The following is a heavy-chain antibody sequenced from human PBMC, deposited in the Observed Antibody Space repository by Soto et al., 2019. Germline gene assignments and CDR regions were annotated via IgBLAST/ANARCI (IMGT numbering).Heavy chain of an antibody. V-gene: IGHV3-23*01. J-gene: IGHJ4*02. CDR1: GFTFSSYA. Sequence: GGSLRLSCAASGFTFSSYAMSWVRQAPGKGLEWVSAISGSGGSTYYADSVKGRFTISRDNSKNTLYLQMNSLRAEDTAVYYCAKVSGIVGAAIYYFDYWGQGTLVTVSS. CDR3: AKVSGIVGAAIYYFDY. D-gene: IGHD1-26*01. CDR2: ISGSGGST.